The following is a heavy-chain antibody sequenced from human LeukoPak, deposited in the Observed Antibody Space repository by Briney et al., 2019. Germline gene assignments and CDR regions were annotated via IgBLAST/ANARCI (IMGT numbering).Heavy chain of an antibody. CDR3: ARDSLRLGELSTWFDP. J-gene: IGHJ5*02. V-gene: IGHV3-23*01. Sequence: GGSLRLSCAASGFTFSSYGMSWVRQAPGKGLGWVSAISGSGVSTSYADSGKGRFTISRDNSTNTLYLQMNSLRAEDTAVYYCARDSLRLGELSTWFDPWGQGTLVTVSS. CDR1: GFTFSSYG. CDR2: ISGSGVST. D-gene: IGHD3-16*02.